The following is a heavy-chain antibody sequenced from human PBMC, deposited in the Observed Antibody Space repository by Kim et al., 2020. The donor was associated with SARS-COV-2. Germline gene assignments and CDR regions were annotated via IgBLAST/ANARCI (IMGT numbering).Heavy chain of an antibody. J-gene: IGHJ6*02. V-gene: IGHV4-38-2*02. Sequence: SETLSLTCTVSDYSISSGYYWGWIRQPPGKGLEWIGSIYHSGTTYYNPSLKSRVTISVDTSKNQFSLRLSSVTAADTAVYYCARVCSTTSCPRDQYGMDVWGQGTTVTVSS. CDR1: DYSISSGYY. D-gene: IGHD2-2*01. CDR3: ARVCSTTSCPRDQYGMDV. CDR2: IYHSGTT.